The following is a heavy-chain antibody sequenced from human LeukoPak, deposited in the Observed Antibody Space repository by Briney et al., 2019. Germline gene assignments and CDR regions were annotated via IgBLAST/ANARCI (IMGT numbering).Heavy chain of an antibody. CDR1: GGSISSYY. D-gene: IGHD3-16*01. V-gene: IGHV4-59*01. Sequence: PSETLSLTCTVSGGSISSYYWSWIRQPPGKGLEWIGYIYYSGSTNYNPSLKSRVTISVDTSKNQFSLKLSSVTAADTAVYYCARWGRYYDYIWRNSGAFDIWGQGTMVTVSS. CDR2: IYYSGST. J-gene: IGHJ3*02. CDR3: ARWGRYYDYIWRNSGAFDI.